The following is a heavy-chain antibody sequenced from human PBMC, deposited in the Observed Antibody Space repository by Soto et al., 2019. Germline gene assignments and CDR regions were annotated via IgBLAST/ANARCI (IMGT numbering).Heavy chain of an antibody. J-gene: IGHJ6*02. CDR1: GFTFSSYG. D-gene: IGHD1-1*01. V-gene: IGHV3-30*18. CDR3: AKVERASLGMDV. Sequence: LRLSCAASGFTFSSYGKHWVRQAPGKGLEWVAVISYDGSNKYYADSVKGRFTISRDNSKNTLYLQMNSLRAEDTAVYYCAKVERASLGMDVWGQGTTVTV. CDR2: ISYDGSNK.